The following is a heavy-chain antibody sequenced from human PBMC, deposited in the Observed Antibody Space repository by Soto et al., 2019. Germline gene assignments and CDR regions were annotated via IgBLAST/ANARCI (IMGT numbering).Heavy chain of an antibody. Sequence: PSETLSLTCTVSGGSISSYYWSWIRQPPGKGLEWIGYIYYSGSTYYNPSIKSRVTISVDTSKNQFSLKLSSVTAADTAVYYCARTWIQLWFRYFDYWGQGTLVTVSS. J-gene: IGHJ4*02. CDR2: IYYSGST. CDR1: GGSISSYY. V-gene: IGHV4-30-4*01. D-gene: IGHD5-18*01. CDR3: ARTWIQLWFRYFDY.